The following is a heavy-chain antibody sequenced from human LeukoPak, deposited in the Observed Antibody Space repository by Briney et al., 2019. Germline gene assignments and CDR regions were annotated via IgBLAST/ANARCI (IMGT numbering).Heavy chain of an antibody. J-gene: IGHJ4*02. D-gene: IGHD4/OR15-4a*01. CDR1: RYTFSDYW. CDR2: IYPGDSNT. CDR3: VRHQANFRWSLFDN. Sequence: GESLKISCQGSRYTFSDYWIGCVRQMPGKGRGWRGLIYPGDSNTKYSPSFQGQVTISVDKSISTAYLQWNSLKASDTAMYYCVRHQANFRWSLFDNWGQGTLVTVSS. V-gene: IGHV5-51*01.